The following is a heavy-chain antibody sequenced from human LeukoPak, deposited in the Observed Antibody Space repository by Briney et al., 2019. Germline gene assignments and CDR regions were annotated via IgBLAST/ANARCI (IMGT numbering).Heavy chain of an antibody. D-gene: IGHD6-13*01. J-gene: IGHJ1*01. Sequence: PGGSLRLSCAASGFTFSSYAMHWVRQAPGKGLEWVAVISYDGSNKYYADSVKGRFTISRDNSKNTLYLQMNSLRAEDTAVYYCARSIAAAGIAEEYFQHWGQGTLVTVSS. CDR1: GFTFSSYA. CDR3: ARSIAAAGIAEEYFQH. V-gene: IGHV3-30*04. CDR2: ISYDGSNK.